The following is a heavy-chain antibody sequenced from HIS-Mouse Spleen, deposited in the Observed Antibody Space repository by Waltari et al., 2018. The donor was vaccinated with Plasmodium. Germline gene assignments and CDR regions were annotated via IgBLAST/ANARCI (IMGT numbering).Heavy chain of an antibody. V-gene: IGHV4-34*01. D-gene: IGHD6-19*01. CDR3: ARGPGYSSGWYYFDY. CDR1: GGSFSGYY. Sequence: QVQLQQWGAGLLKPSETLSLTCAVYGGSFSGYYWRWIRPPPGKGLEWIGEINHSGSTNYNPSLKSRVTISVDTSKNQFSLKLSSVTAADTAVYYCARGPGYSSGWYYFDYWGQGTLVTVSS. CDR2: INHSGST. J-gene: IGHJ4*02.